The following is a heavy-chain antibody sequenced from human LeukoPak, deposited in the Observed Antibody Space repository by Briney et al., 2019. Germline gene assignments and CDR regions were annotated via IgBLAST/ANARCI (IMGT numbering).Heavy chain of an antibody. J-gene: IGHJ3*02. V-gene: IGHV4-59*01. CDR2: IYYSGST. CDR1: GGSISSYY. Sequence: AGTLSLTCTVSGGSISSYYWSWIRQPPGKRLEWIGYIYYSGSTNYNPSLKSRVTISVDTSKNQFSPKLSSVTAADTAVYYCARAEGLRFLEWPWGAFDIWGQGTMVTVSS. D-gene: IGHD3-3*01. CDR3: ARAEGLRFLEWPWGAFDI.